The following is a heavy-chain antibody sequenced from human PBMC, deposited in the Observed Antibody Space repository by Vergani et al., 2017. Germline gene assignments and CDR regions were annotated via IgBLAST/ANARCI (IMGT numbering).Heavy chain of an antibody. D-gene: IGHD2-2*01. V-gene: IGHV3-23*01. Sequence: EVQLLESGGGLVQPGGSLRLSCAASGFTFSSYAMSWVRQAPGEGLEWVSAISGSGGSTYYADSVKGRFTISRDNSKNTLYLQMNSLRAEDTAVYYCAKGLVVPAAKRDSWYFDLWGRGTLVTVSS. CDR2: ISGSGGST. CDR1: GFTFSSYA. CDR3: AKGLVVPAAKRDSWYFDL. J-gene: IGHJ2*01.